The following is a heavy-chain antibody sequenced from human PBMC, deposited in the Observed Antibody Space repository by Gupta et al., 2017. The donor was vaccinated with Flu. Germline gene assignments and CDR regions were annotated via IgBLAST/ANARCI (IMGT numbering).Heavy chain of an antibody. CDR3: ARGPPYYYDSSGYYWY. CDR2: IIPICGTA. J-gene: IGHJ4*02. D-gene: IGHD3-22*01. Sequence: QVQLVQSGAEVKKPGSSVKVSCKASGGTFSSYSISWVRQAPGQGLEWMGGIIPICGTANYAQKFQGRVTITADESTSTAYMELSSLRSEDTAVYYCARGPPYYYDSSGYYWYWGQGTLVTVSS. V-gene: IGHV1-69*01. CDR1: GGTFSSYS.